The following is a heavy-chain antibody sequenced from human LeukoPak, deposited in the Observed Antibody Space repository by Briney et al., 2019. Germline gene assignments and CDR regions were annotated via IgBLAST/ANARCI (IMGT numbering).Heavy chain of an antibody. CDR2: ISHDGSNK. CDR1: GFTFSSYA. CDR3: ARAPIVVVPAAIQGAFDI. D-gene: IGHD2-2*01. Sequence: GRSLRLSCAASGFTFSSYAMHWVRQAPGKGLEWVAVISHDGSNKYYADSVKGRFTISRDNSKNTLYLQMNSLRAEDTAVYYCARAPIVVVPAAIQGAFDIWGQGTMVTVSS. J-gene: IGHJ3*02. V-gene: IGHV3-30*04.